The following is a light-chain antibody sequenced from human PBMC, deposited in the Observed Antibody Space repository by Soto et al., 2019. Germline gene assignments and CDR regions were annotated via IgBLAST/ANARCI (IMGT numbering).Light chain of an antibody. CDR3: QKYNSLPT. CDR1: QGISSY. J-gene: IGKJ5*01. CDR2: AAS. Sequence: DIQLTQSPSFLSASVGDRVTITCRASQGISSYLAWYQQKPGKAPKLLIYAASTLQSGVPSRFSGSGSGTDFTLTISSLQPEDVATYYCQKYNSLPTFGQGTRLEIK. V-gene: IGKV1-27*01.